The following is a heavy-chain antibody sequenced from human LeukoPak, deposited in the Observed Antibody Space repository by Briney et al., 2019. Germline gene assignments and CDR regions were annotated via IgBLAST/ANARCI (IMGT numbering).Heavy chain of an antibody. J-gene: IGHJ4*02. CDR1: GFTFSSYA. CDR3: AKDRSSGPQDFDY. CDR2: ISGSGGST. V-gene: IGHV3-23*01. Sequence: GGSLRLSCAASGFTFSSYAMSWVRQAPGRGLEWVPAISGSGGSTYYADSVKGRFTISRDNSKNTLYLQMNSLRAEDTAVYYCAKDRSSGPQDFDYWGQGTLVTVSS. D-gene: IGHD6-19*01.